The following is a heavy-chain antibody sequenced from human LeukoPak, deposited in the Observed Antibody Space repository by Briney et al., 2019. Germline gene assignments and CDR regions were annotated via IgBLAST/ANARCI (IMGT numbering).Heavy chain of an antibody. CDR2: IYHSGRT. J-gene: IGHJ5*02. V-gene: IGHV4-39*03. D-gene: IGHD6-13*01. CDR3: XXXXDSSSVGWFDP. Sequence: SGXXXXXSSYYWGWIRQPPGKGLEWIGSIYHSGRTYYNPSLKGRVTISVEXSKNQFSLKLSSVTAGETAGYXXXXXXDSSSVGWFDPWGQGTLVTVSS. CDR1: GXXXXXSSYY.